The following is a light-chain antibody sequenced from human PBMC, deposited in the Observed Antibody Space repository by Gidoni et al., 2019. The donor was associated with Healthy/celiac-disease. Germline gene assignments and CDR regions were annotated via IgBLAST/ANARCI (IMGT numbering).Light chain of an antibody. CDR2: QDS. CDR3: QAWDSSHVV. J-gene: IGLJ2*01. V-gene: IGLV3-1*01. Sequence: SYELTQPPTVSVSPGQTASITCTGDKLGDKYACWYQQKPGPSPVLVIYQDSKRPSGIPERFSGSTAGNTATLTISGTHAMDEAYYYCQAWDSSHVVFGGGTKLSVL. CDR1: KLGDKY.